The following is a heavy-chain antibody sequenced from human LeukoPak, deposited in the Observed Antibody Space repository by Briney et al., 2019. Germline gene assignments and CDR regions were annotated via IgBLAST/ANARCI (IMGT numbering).Heavy chain of an antibody. V-gene: IGHV4-59*08. J-gene: IGHJ3*02. D-gene: IGHD2-2*01. CDR2: IYYSGST. Sequence: SETLSLTCTVSGGSISSYYWSWIRQPPGKGLEWIGYIYYSGSTNYNPSLKSRVTISVDTSKNQFSLRLTSVTAADTAVYYCARVVVGGAFDIWGQGTMVTVSS. CDR1: GGSISSYY. CDR3: ARVVVGGAFDI.